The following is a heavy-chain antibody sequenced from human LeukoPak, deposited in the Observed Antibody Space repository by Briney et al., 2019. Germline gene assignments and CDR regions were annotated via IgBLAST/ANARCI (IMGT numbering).Heavy chain of an antibody. Sequence: PSETLSLTCTVSGGSISSSSYYWGWIRQPPGKGLEWIGYIYYSGSTNYNPSLKSRVTISVDTSKNQFSLKLSSVTAADTAVYYCARDHPKLTRVMDVWGQGTTVTVSS. J-gene: IGHJ6*02. CDR2: IYYSGST. V-gene: IGHV4-61*01. CDR3: ARDHPKLTRVMDV. D-gene: IGHD2-2*01. CDR1: GGSISSSSYY.